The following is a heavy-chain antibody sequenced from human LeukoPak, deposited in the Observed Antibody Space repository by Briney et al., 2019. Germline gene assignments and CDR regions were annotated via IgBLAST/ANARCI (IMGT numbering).Heavy chain of an antibody. CDR1: GFTFSSHG. D-gene: IGHD2-15*01. Sequence: PGGSLRLSCAASGFTFSSHGMHWVRQAPGKGLEWVAVISDDGRTEYYADSVKGRFTISKDNSKNPFSLQMNSLGDEDTAVFYCTKEGGTGSRYNFDYWGQGTLVTVSS. J-gene: IGHJ4*02. CDR3: TKEGGTGSRYNFDY. CDR2: ISDDGRTE. V-gene: IGHV3-30*18.